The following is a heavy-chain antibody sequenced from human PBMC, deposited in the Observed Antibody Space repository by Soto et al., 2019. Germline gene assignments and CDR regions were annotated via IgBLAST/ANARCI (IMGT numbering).Heavy chain of an antibody. V-gene: IGHV3-21*01. CDR1: GFTFSSYS. Sequence: GWSLRLSCAASGFTFSSYSMNWVRQAPGKGLEWVSSISSSSSYIYYADSVKGRFTISRDNAKNSLYLQMNSLRAEDTAVYYCARIAVAGDFDYWGQGTLVTVSS. CDR3: ARIAVAGDFDY. CDR2: ISSSSSYI. J-gene: IGHJ4*02. D-gene: IGHD6-19*01.